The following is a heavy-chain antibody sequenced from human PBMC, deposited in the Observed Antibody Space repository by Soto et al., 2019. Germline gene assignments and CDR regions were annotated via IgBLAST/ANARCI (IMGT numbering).Heavy chain of an antibody. CDR1: GGTFSSYT. Sequence: SVKVSCKASGGTFSSYTISWVRQAPGQGLEWMGRIIPILGIANYAQKFQGRVTITADKSTSTAYMELSSLRSEDTAVYYCAFLASSLYSGYDGFGYFDLWGRGTLVTVSS. D-gene: IGHD5-12*01. CDR3: AFLASSLYSGYDGFGYFDL. V-gene: IGHV1-69*02. CDR2: IIPILGIA. J-gene: IGHJ2*01.